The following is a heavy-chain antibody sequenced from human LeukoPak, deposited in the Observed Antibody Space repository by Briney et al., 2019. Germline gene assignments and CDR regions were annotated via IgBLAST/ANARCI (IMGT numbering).Heavy chain of an antibody. J-gene: IGHJ4*02. V-gene: IGHV1-3*01. CDR3: ARVGYDILTGYDY. CDR2: INAGNGNT. CDR1: GYTFTSYA. D-gene: IGHD3-9*01. Sequence: ASVKVSCKASGYTFTSYAMHWVRQAPGQRLEWMGWINAGNGNTKYSRKFQGRVTITRDTSASTAYMELSSLRSEDTAVYYCARVGYDILTGYDYWGQGTLVTVSS.